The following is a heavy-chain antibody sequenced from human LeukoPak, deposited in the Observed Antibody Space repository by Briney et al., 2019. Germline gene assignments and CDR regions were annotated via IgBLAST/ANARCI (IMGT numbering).Heavy chain of an antibody. CDR2: IIPIFGTA. D-gene: IGHD2-8*01. CDR3: ARGRSPNSMVYAIGTFDY. V-gene: IGHV1-69*05. CDR1: GGTFSGYA. Sequence: SVKVSCKASGGTFSGYAISWVRQAPGQGLEWMGGIIPIFGTANYAQKFQGRVTITTDETTSTAYMELSSLRSEDTAVYYCARGRSPNSMVYAIGTFDYWGQGTLVTVSS. J-gene: IGHJ4*02.